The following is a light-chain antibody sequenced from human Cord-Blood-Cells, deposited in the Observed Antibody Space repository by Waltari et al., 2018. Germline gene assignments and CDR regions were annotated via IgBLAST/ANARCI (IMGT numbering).Light chain of an antibody. J-gene: IGLJ3*02. Sequence: QSALTQPASVSGSPGQPITISCTGTSSDVGGYNYVSWYQHHPGKPPKLMIYEVSNRPSGVSNRFSGSKSGNTASLTISGLQAEDEADYYCSSYTSSSTWVFGGGTKLTVL. CDR1: SSDVGGYNY. CDR2: EVS. V-gene: IGLV2-14*01. CDR3: SSYTSSSTWV.